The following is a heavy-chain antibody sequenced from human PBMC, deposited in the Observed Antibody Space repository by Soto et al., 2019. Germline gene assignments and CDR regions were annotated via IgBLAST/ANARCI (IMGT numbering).Heavy chain of an antibody. D-gene: IGHD4-17*01. V-gene: IGHV4-59*01. CDR3: ARRYGGSFDY. J-gene: IGHJ4*02. Sequence: SETLSLTCTVSGGSISSYYWSWVRQPPGKGLEWIGYIYYSGSTNYNPSLKSRVTISVDTSKNQFSLKLSSVTAADTAVYYCARRYGGSFDYWGQGTLVTVSS. CDR2: IYYSGST. CDR1: GGSISSYY.